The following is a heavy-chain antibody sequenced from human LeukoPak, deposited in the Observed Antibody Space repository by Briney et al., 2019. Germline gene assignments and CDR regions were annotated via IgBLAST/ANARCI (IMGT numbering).Heavy chain of an antibody. CDR1: GGSISSGSDY. CDR2: IYTSGST. V-gene: IGHV4-61*02. J-gene: IGHJ4*02. Sequence: PSQTLSLTCTVSGGSISSGSDYWSWIRQPAGKGLEWIGRIYTSGSTNYNPPLKSRATISVDTSKNQFSLKLSSVTAADTAVYYCARGRLGAASFDYWGQGTLVTVSS. D-gene: IGHD3-16*01. CDR3: ARGRLGAASFDY.